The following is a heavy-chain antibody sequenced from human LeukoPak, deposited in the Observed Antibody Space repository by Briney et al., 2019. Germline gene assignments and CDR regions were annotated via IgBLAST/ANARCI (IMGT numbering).Heavy chain of an antibody. CDR2: MNPNSGNT. Sequence: ASVKVSCKASGYTFTSYDINWVRQATGQGLEWMGWMNPNSGNTGYAQRFQGRVTITGNTSISTAYMELSSLRSEDTAVYYCARGRSDCSGGSCYSDYWGQGTLVTVSS. CDR3: ARGRSDCSGGSCYSDY. D-gene: IGHD2-15*01. V-gene: IGHV1-8*03. CDR1: GYTFTSYD. J-gene: IGHJ4*02.